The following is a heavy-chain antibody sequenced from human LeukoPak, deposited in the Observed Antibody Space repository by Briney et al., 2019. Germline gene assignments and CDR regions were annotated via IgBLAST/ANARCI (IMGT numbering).Heavy chain of an antibody. CDR1: GYTFTSYA. V-gene: IGHV1-69*06. CDR2: IIPIFGTA. J-gene: IGHJ5*02. D-gene: IGHD1-1*01. Sequence: SVKVSCKASGYTFTSYAMHWMRQAPGQRLEWMGGIIPIFGTANYAQKFQGRVTITADKSTSTAYMELSSLRSEDTAVYYCARSETGTTVNWFDPWGQGTLVTVSS. CDR3: ARSETGTTVNWFDP.